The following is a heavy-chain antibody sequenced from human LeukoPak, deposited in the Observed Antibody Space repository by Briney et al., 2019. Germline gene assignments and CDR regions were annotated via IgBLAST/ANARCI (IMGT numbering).Heavy chain of an antibody. Sequence: PGGSLRLSCAASGFTFSSYSMNWVRQAPGKGLEWVSSISSSSSYIYYAYSVKGRFTISGDNAKNSLYLQMNSLRAEDTAVYYCARDSGHYDILTGYQDAFDIWGQGTMVTVSS. V-gene: IGHV3-21*01. J-gene: IGHJ3*02. CDR2: ISSSSSYI. D-gene: IGHD3-9*01. CDR1: GFTFSSYS. CDR3: ARDSGHYDILTGYQDAFDI.